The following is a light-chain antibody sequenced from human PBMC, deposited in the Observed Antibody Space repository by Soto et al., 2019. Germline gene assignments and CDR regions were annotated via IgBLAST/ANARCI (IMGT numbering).Light chain of an antibody. CDR3: QQYNRWPLT. CDR1: QSVSSN. J-gene: IGKJ1*01. CDR2: GAS. V-gene: IGKV3-15*01. Sequence: EIVMTQSPATLPVSPGERATLSCRASQSVSSNLAWYQQKPGQAPRLLIYGASTRATGIPARFSGSGSGTEVTLTISGLQSEDFAVYYCQQYNRWPLTFGPGTKVEIE.